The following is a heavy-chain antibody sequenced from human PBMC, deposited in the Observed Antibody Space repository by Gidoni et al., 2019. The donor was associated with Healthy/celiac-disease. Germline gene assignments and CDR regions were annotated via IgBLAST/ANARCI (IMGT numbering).Heavy chain of an antibody. D-gene: IGHD3-16*01. CDR2: IYYSGST. Sequence: QLQLQESGPGLVKPSETLSLTCTVSGGSISSSSYYWGWIRQPPGKGLEWIGSIYYSGSTYYNPSLKSRVTISVDTSKNQFSLKLSSVTAADTAVYYCARHFQGGPRNWFDPWGQGTLVTVSS. CDR3: ARHFQGGPRNWFDP. CDR1: GGSISSSSYY. J-gene: IGHJ5*02. V-gene: IGHV4-39*01.